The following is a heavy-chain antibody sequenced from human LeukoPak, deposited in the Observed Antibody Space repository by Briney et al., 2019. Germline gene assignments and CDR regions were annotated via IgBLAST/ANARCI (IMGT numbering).Heavy chain of an antibody. V-gene: IGHV4-59*08. CDR3: ARSKKGRSVADTTREFDY. Sequence: SETLSLTCTVSGGSISSYYWSWIRQPPGKGLEWIGYIYYSGSTNYNPSLKSRVTISVDTSKNQFSLKLSSVTAADTAVYYCARSKKGRSVADTTREFDYWGQGTLVTVSS. CDR1: GGSISSYY. J-gene: IGHJ4*02. D-gene: IGHD6-19*01. CDR2: IYYSGST.